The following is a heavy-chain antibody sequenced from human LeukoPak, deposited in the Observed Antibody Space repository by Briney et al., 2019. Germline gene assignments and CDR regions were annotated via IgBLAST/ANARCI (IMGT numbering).Heavy chain of an antibody. V-gene: IGHV3-33*01. CDR1: GFTFSSYG. Sequence: GGSLRLSCAASGFTFSSYGMHWVRQAPGKGLEWVAVIWYDGSNKYYADSVKGRFTISRDNSKNTPYLQMNSLRAEDTAVYYCARELSMVRGVNDYWGQGTLVTVSS. CDR3: ARELSMVRGVNDY. D-gene: IGHD3-10*01. CDR2: IWYDGSNK. J-gene: IGHJ4*02.